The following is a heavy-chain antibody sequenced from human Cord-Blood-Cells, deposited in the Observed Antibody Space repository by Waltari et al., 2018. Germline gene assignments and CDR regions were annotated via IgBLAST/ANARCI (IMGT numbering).Heavy chain of an antibody. D-gene: IGHD2-2*01. Sequence: QVQLQQWGAGLLKPSETLSLTCAVYGGSFSGYYWSWIRQPPGKGLEWIGEITHSGNTHYTPSLKRRVTISVDTSKNQFSLTLSSVTAADTAVYYCARAVVVPAAMGGNWFDPWGQGTLVTVSS. V-gene: IGHV4-34*01. J-gene: IGHJ5*02. CDR2: ITHSGNT. CDR3: ARAVVVPAAMGGNWFDP. CDR1: GGSFSGYY.